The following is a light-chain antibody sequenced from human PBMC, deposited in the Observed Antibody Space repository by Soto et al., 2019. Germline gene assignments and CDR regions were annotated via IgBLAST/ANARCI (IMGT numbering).Light chain of an antibody. CDR1: QSVTSTH. J-gene: IGKJ1*01. V-gene: IGKV3-20*01. CDR3: HPHGTSGT. CDR2: GAS. Sequence: IVLTQSPGTLSLSPGERATLSCRASQSVTSTHLAWYQQKPGQAPRLLIYGASRSATAIPDRFSGSGSGTDFTLTISRLEPEDFPLYYCHPHGTSGTFCQGPRGDMK.